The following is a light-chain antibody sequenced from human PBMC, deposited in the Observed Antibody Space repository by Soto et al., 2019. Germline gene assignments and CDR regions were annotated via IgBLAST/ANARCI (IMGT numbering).Light chain of an antibody. CDR1: SSDVGGYNY. V-gene: IGLV2-14*01. CDR2: EVR. J-gene: IGLJ2*01. CDR3: SSYTSSSLVV. Sequence: QSALTQSASVSGSPGQSITISCTGTSSDVGGYNYVSWYQQHPRKAPKLIIYEVRNRLSGVSNRFSGSKSGNTASLTISELQAEDEADYYCSSYTSSSLVVFGGGTQLTVL.